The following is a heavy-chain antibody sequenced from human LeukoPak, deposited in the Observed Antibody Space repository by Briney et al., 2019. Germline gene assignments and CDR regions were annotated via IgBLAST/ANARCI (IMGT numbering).Heavy chain of an antibody. J-gene: IGHJ4*02. Sequence: SETLSLTCTVAGGSISSYYWSWIRQPAGKGLEWIGRIYTSGSTNHNPSLKSRVTMSVDTSKNQFSLKLSSVTAADTAVYYCARGGGYSSSWLALDYWGQGTLVTVSS. D-gene: IGHD6-13*01. CDR2: IYTSGST. CDR1: GGSISSYY. CDR3: ARGGGYSSSWLALDY. V-gene: IGHV4-4*07.